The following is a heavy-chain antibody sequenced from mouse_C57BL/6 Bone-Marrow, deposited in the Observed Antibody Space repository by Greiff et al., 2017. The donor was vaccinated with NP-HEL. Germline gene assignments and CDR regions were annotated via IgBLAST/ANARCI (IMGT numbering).Heavy chain of an antibody. J-gene: IGHJ2*01. V-gene: IGHV1-4*01. CDR2: INPSSGYT. Sequence: QVQLQQSGAELARPGASVKMSCKASGYTFTSYTMHWVKQRPGQGLEWIGYINPSSGYTKYNQKFKDKATLTADKSSSTAHMQLSSLTSEDSAVYYCASPNWDFFDYWGQGTTLTVSS. CDR3: ASPNWDFFDY. D-gene: IGHD4-1*02. CDR1: GYTFTSYT.